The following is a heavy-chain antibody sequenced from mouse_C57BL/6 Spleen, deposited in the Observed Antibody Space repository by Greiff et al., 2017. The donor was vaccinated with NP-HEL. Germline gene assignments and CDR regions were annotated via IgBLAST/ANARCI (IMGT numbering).Heavy chain of an antibody. CDR3: PRGVVPIDY. V-gene: IGHV1-82*01. J-gene: IGHJ2*01. Sequence: QVQLQQSGPELVKPGASVKISCKASGYAFSSSWMNWVKQRPGKGLEWIGRIYPGDGDTNYNGTFKGKATLTADKTSSTAYMQLSCLTSEDSLVYFCPRGVVPIDYWGQGTTLTVSS. D-gene: IGHD1-3*01. CDR1: GYAFSSSW. CDR2: IYPGDGDT.